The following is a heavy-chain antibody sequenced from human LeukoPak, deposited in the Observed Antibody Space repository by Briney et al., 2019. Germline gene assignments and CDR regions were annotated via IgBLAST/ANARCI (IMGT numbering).Heavy chain of an antibody. D-gene: IGHD1-26*01. CDR1: GGSINSYY. V-gene: IGHV4-59*01. Sequence: SETLSLTCTVSGGSINSYYWSWIRQPPGKGLEWIAYIYYSGSTSYNPSLKSRVTISVDTSKNQFSLKLNSVTAADTAMYYCARLFHPALSGNYPFDYWGQGTLVTVSS. CDR3: ARLFHPALSGNYPFDY. J-gene: IGHJ4*02. CDR2: IYYSGST.